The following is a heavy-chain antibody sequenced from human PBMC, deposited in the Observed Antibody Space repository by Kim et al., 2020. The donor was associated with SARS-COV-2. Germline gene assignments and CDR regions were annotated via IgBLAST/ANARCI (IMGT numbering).Heavy chain of an antibody. CDR2: IHPGGST. Sequence: GGSLRLSCAASGFSVTNTYMYWVRQAPGKGLEWVSVIHPGGSTYYADSVKGRFTISRENSKNTLYLQLNSLRAEDTAVYYCARDGGGSLSEGYFDYWGQGTLVTVSS. V-gene: IGHV3-53*01. J-gene: IGHJ4*02. CDR3: ARDGGGSLSEGYFDY. D-gene: IGHD6-6*01. CDR1: GFSVTNTY.